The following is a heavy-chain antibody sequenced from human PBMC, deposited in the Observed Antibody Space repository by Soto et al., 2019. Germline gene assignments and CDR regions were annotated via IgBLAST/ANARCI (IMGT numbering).Heavy chain of an antibody. CDR1: GGSISSGDYY. V-gene: IGHV4-30-4*01. D-gene: IGHD3-9*01. Sequence: PSETLSLTCTVSGGSISSGDYYWSWIRQPPGKGLEWIGYIYYSGSTYYNPSLKSRVTISVDTSKNQFSLKLSSVTAADTAVYYCARVYYDILTQFMLRWFDPWGQGTLVTVSS. J-gene: IGHJ5*02. CDR3: ARVYYDILTQFMLRWFDP. CDR2: IYYSGST.